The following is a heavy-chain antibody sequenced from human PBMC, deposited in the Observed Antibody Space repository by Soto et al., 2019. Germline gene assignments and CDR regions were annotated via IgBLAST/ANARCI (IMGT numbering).Heavy chain of an antibody. CDR3: AKDHRSGGSPNWFDP. V-gene: IGHV3-23*01. CDR1: GFTFSSYA. CDR2: ISGSGGST. D-gene: IGHD2-15*01. J-gene: IGHJ5*02. Sequence: EVQLLESGGGLVQPGGSLRLPCAASGFTFSSYAMSWVRQAPGKGLEWVSAISGSGGSTYYADSVKGRFTISRDNSKNTLYLQMNSLRAEDTAVYYCAKDHRSGGSPNWFDPWGQGTLVTVSS.